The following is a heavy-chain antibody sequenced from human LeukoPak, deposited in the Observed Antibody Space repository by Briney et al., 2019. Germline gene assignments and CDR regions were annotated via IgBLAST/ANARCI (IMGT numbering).Heavy chain of an antibody. CDR1: GGSISSGSYY. CDR2: IYTSGST. CDR3: ARDLESGSYEHYFDY. Sequence: SETLSLTCTVSGGSISSGSYYWSWIRQPAGKGLEWIGRIYTSGSTNYNPSLKSRVTISVDTSKNQFSLKLSSVTAADTAVYYCARDLESGSYEHYFDYWGQGTLVTVSS. V-gene: IGHV4-61*02. D-gene: IGHD1-26*01. J-gene: IGHJ4*02.